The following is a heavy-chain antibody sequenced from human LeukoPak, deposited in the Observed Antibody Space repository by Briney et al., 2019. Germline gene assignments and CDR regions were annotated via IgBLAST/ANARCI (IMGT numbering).Heavy chain of an antibody. CDR2: ISSSSSTI. Sequence: GGSLRLSCAASGFTFSSYSMNWVRQAPGKGLEWVSYISSSSSTIYYADSVKGRFTISRDNAKNSLYLQMNSLRAEDTAVYYCARLDIVVVPAAPAHDAFDIWGQGTMVTVSS. CDR3: ARLDIVVVPAAPAHDAFDI. CDR1: GFTFSSYS. D-gene: IGHD2-2*03. J-gene: IGHJ3*02. V-gene: IGHV3-48*04.